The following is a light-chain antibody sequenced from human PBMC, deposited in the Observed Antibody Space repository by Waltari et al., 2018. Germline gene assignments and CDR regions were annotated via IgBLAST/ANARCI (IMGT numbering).Light chain of an antibody. J-gene: IGLJ2*01. CDR3: NSYTCSSSL. CDR2: DVS. V-gene: IGLV2-14*03. Sequence: QSALTQLASVSGSPGQAITISCTGTSSDVGGDGYVSWYQQHPGKPPKLIIYDVSNRTSGATSRFSCSKFVNTASLTISGLQADDEADYCCNSYTCSSSLFGGGTRLTVL. CDR1: SSDVGGDGY.